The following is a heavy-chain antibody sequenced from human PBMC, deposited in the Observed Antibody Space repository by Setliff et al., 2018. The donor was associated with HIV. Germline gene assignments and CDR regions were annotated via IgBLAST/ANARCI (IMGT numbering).Heavy chain of an antibody. J-gene: IGHJ4*02. Sequence: GESLKISCKVSGYSFTSYWIGWVRQMPGKGLEWMGIIYPRDSDTRYSPSFQGQVTISADKSISTAYLQWNSLKASDTAMYYCARPRYSSSSEVDYWGQGTLVTVSS. CDR2: IYPRDSDT. CDR3: ARPRYSSSSEVDY. V-gene: IGHV5-51*01. D-gene: IGHD6-6*01. CDR1: GYSFTSYW.